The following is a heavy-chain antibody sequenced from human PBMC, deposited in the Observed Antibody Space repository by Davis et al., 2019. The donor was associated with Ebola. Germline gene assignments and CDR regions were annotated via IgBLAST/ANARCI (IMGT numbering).Heavy chain of an antibody. V-gene: IGHV3-23*01. J-gene: IGHJ6*03. CDR1: GFTFSSYA. CDR2: ISGSGGST. CDR3: AKETNYYMDV. Sequence: GESLTISCAASGFTFSSYAMSWVRQAPGKGLEWVSGISGSGGSTKGRFIISRDNSKNTLYLQMNRLRAEDTAVYYCAKETNYYMDVWGKGTTVTVSS.